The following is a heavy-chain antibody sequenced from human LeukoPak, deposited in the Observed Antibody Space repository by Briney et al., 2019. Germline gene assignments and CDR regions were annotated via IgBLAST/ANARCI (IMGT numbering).Heavy chain of an antibody. V-gene: IGHV1-18*01. J-gene: IGHJ4*02. Sequence: ASVKVSCKASGYTFTNYGISWVRQAPGQGLEWMGWISADSGNTNYPQKLQGRVTMTTDTSTTTAYMELRSLRSDDTAMYYCARVDKTYGAQADSWGQGTLVNVSS. CDR1: GYTFTNYG. D-gene: IGHD4/OR15-4a*01. CDR3: ARVDKTYGAQADS. CDR2: ISADSGNT.